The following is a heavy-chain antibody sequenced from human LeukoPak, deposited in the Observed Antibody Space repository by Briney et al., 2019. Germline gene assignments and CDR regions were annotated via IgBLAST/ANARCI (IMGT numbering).Heavy chain of an antibody. CDR3: SVAGS. CDR2: NYTSGRT. J-gene: IGHJ4*02. D-gene: IGHD2-15*01. CDR1: GDSVSSKS. Sequence: SETLSLTCTVTVSGDSVSSKSWSWIRQPPGKGLEWIGYNYTSGRTSYKPSLRGRVTISVDTSKNQFSLTLSSVTAADTAVYYCSVAGSWGQGTLLTVSS. V-gene: IGHV4-4*09.